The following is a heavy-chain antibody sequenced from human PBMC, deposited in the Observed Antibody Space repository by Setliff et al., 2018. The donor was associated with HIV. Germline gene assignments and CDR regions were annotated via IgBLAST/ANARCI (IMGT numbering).Heavy chain of an antibody. CDR1: GFTVSSNY. D-gene: IGHD3-16*01. CDR3: AKGVKWLDP. J-gene: IGHJ5*02. V-gene: IGHV3-66*02. Sequence: PGGSLRLSCEASGFTVSSNYMNWVRQAPGKGLQWVSVIYSGGYTDYADSVKGRFTISRDNSKNTMYLQMNSLRAEDTAVYYCAKGVKWLDPWGQGTLVTVSS. CDR2: IYSGGYT.